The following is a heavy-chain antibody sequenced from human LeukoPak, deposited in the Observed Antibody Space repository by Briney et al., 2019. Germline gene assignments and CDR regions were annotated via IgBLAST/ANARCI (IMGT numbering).Heavy chain of an antibody. J-gene: IGHJ4*02. CDR3: ARVRGVQRWLQSDFDY. V-gene: IGHV1-69*04. CDR1: GGTFSSYA. CDR2: IIPILGIA. Sequence: SVKVSCKASGGTFSSYAISWVRQAPGQGLEWMGRIIPILGIANYAQKFRGRVTITADKSTSTAYMELSSLRSEDTAVYYCARVRGVQRWLQSDFDYWGQGTLVTVSS. D-gene: IGHD3-10*01.